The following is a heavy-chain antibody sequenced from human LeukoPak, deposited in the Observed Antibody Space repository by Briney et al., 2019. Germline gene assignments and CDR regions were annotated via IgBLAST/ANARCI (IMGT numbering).Heavy chain of an antibody. Sequence: GGSLRLSCAASGFTFSTYAMKWVRQVPGKGLEWVSAICGGGGATYCASSVKGRFTISRDDSKSTLFLQMNSLRAEDTAVYYCAKCASTSCYSPLDYWGQGTLVTVSS. J-gene: IGHJ4*02. CDR1: GFTFSTYA. CDR2: ICGGGGAT. D-gene: IGHD2-15*01. CDR3: AKCASTSCYSPLDY. V-gene: IGHV3-23*01.